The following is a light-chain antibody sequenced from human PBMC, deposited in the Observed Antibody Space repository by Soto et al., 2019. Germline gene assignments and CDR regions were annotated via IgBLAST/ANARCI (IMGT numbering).Light chain of an antibody. CDR3: QKYNSAPLT. V-gene: IGKV1-27*01. CDR1: QGISVY. Sequence: DIQMTQSPSSLSVSLGDRVTITCRASQGISVYLAWFQQKPGKVPKLLIYAASTLQSGVPSRFSGSGSGTEFTLTISSLQPEDDAAYYCQKYNSAPLTFGGGTKVEIK. CDR2: AAS. J-gene: IGKJ4*01.